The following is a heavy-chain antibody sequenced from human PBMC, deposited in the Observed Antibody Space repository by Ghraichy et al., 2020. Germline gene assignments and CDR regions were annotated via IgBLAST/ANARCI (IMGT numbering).Heavy chain of an antibody. CDR3: TTGRGGTDAFDI. Sequence: GGSLRLSCAASGFTFSNAWMSWVRQAPGKGLEWVGRIKSKTDGGTTDYAAPMKGRFTISRDDSKNTLYLQMNSLKTEDTAVYYCTTGRGGTDAFDIWGQGTMVTVSS. D-gene: IGHD3-16*01. V-gene: IGHV3-15*01. CDR1: GFTFSNAW. J-gene: IGHJ3*02. CDR2: IKSKTDGGTT.